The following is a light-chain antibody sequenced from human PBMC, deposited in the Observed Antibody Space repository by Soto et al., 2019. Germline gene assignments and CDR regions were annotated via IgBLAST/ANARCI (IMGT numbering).Light chain of an antibody. J-gene: IGKJ1*01. Sequence: DIVMTQSPDSLAVSLGERATINCKSSQSVLYSSNNKNYLAWYQQKPGQPPKLLIYWASTRESGVPDRFSGSASEQDCTLIISSVQAEDVAVYYCQQYYRPWTFGQGTKGEIK. CDR1: QSVLYSSNNKNY. V-gene: IGKV4-1*01. CDR3: QQYYRPWT. CDR2: WAS.